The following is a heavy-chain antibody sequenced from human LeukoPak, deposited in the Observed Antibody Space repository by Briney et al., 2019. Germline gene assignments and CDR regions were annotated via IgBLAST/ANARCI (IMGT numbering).Heavy chain of an antibody. CDR2: ISWNSGSI. Sequence: SLRLSCAASGFTFDDYAMHWVRQAPGKGLEWVSGISWNSGSIGYADSVKGRFTISRDNAKNSLYLQMNSLRAEDTALYYCAKSVTGSSWWYNWFDPWGQGTLVTVSS. V-gene: IGHV3-9*01. J-gene: IGHJ5*02. CDR3: AKSVTGSSWWYNWFDP. D-gene: IGHD6-13*01. CDR1: GFTFDDYA.